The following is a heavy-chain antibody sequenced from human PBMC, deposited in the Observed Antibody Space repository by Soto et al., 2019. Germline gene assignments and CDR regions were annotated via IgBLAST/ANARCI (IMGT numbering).Heavy chain of an antibody. J-gene: IGHJ4*02. CDR1: GFTFSSYA. V-gene: IGHV3-23*01. CDR2: ISGSGGST. D-gene: IGHD3-3*01. CDR3: AKGRLRFLEWSTFDY. Sequence: GGSLRLSCAASGFTFSSYAMSWVRQAPGKGLEWVSAISGSGGSTYYADSVKGRFTISRDNSKNTLYLQMNSLRAEDTAVYYCAKGRLRFLEWSTFDYWGQGTLVTVSS.